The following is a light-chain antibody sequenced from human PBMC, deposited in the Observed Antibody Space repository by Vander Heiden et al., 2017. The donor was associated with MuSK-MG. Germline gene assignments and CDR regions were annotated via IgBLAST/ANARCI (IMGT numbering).Light chain of an antibody. J-gene: IGKJ2*01. CDR1: QSISSY. CDR3: QQCDSTPYT. Sequence: DIQMTQSPSSLSASVGDRATITCRASQSISSYLNWYQQKPGKAPKLLIYAASSLQTGVPSRFSGSGSGTDFTLTISSLQPEDFATYYCQQCDSTPYTFGQGTKVEIK. CDR2: AAS. V-gene: IGKV1-39*01.